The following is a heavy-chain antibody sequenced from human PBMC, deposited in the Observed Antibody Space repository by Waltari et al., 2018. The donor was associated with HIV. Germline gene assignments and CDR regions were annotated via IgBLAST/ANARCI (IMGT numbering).Heavy chain of an antibody. V-gene: IGHV4-39*01. CDR2: MSYSGST. Sequence: QLQLQESGPGLVKSPETLSLTCTVSGGSITSSSYYWGWIRQPPGKGLEWIGSMSYSGSTYHNPSLRSRLTISVDTSKNQFSLKLTSVTAADTAVYYCARSFSGYSNYFDPWGQGTLVTVSS. J-gene: IGHJ5*02. CDR3: ARSFSGYSNYFDP. CDR1: GGSITSSSYY. D-gene: IGHD4-4*01.